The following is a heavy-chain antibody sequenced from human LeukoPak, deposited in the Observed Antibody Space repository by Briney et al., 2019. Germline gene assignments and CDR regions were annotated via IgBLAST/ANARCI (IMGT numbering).Heavy chain of an antibody. Sequence: GGTLRLSCAASGFTFSSYWMHWVRQAPGKGLVWVSRLKSGGSTNYENSVKGRFTISRDNAKNTVSLQMNSLRAEDTGVYYCARAPSEIGGYYPEYFRHWGEGTLVTVSS. CDR1: GFTFSSYW. V-gene: IGHV3-74*01. CDR2: LKSGGST. J-gene: IGHJ1*01. CDR3: ARAPSEIGGYYPEYFRH. D-gene: IGHD3-22*01.